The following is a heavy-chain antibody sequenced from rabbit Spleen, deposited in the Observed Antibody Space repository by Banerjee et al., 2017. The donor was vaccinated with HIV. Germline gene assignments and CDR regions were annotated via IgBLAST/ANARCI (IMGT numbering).Heavy chain of an antibody. J-gene: IGHJ4*01. Sequence: QEQLVESGGGLVKPEGSLTLTCTASGFSFSNKAVMCWVRQAPGKGLEWIACINTATGKAVYASWAKGRFPISKTSSTTVTLQMTSLTAADTATYFCARAPYSGGGYGYGFTLWGQGTLVTVS. D-gene: IGHD6-1*01. V-gene: IGHV1S45*01. CDR3: ARAPYSGGGYGYGFTL. CDR1: GFSFSNKAV. CDR2: INTATGKA.